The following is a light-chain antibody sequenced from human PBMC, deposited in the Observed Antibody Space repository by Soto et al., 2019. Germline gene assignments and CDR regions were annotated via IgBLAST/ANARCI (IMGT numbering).Light chain of an antibody. V-gene: IGKV1-39*01. CDR2: AGA. CDR3: QQRYKTPHT. CDR1: QGVSAY. Sequence: DIQMTQSPSSLSPSVGDRVTITCRASQGVSAYLLWYQQTKGKAPTLLLYAGANLLSGVTSRFIGGGYWTNFSLTSSSLQPEDFGTLYCQQRYKTPHTFGQGTKLETK. J-gene: IGKJ2*01.